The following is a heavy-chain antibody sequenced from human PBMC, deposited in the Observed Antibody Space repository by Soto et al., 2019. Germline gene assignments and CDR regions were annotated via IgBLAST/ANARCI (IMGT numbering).Heavy chain of an antibody. V-gene: IGHV3-7*03. CDR2: IKQDGSEK. D-gene: IGHD1-7*01. CDR1: GFIFSSYW. CDR3: TRDLNGDWNYGES. J-gene: IGHJ5*02. Sequence: EVQLLESGGGLVQPGGSLRLSCAASGFIFSSYWMSWVRQAPGRGLEWVANIKQDGSEKYYLDSVKGRFTISRDNAKTSLYLLMNSLRAEDTAVYYCTRDLNGDWNYGESWGQGTLVTVSS.